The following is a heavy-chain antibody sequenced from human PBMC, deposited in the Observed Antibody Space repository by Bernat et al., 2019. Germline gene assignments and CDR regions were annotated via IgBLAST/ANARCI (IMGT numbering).Heavy chain of an antibody. J-gene: IGHJ6*03. V-gene: IGHV1-18*01. CDR2: ISAYNGNT. D-gene: IGHD2-2*01. CDR3: ARAGYCSSTSCYAEGYYYYYYMDV. CDR1: GYTFTSYG. Sequence: QVQLVQSGAEVKKPGASVKVSCKASGYTFTSYGISWVRQAPGQGLEWMGWISAYNGNTTYAQKLQGRVTMTTDTSTSTAYMELRSLRSDDTAVYYCARAGYCSSTSCYAEGYYYYYYMDVWGKGTTVTVSS.